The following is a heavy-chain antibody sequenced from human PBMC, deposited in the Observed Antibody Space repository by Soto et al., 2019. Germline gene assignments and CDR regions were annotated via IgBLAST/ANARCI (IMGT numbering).Heavy chain of an antibody. V-gene: IGHV4-30-2*01. CDR2: IYHSGST. CDR3: AREGSSVTGSFDF. D-gene: IGHD2-2*01. J-gene: IGHJ4*02. Sequence: SETLSLTCAVSGGSISSGGYFWSWIRQPPGKGLEWIGYIYHSGSTYYNPSLKSRVTISVDRSKNQLSLKLSSVTAADTAVYYCAREGSSVTGSFDFWGQGTLVTVSS. CDR1: GGSISSGGYF.